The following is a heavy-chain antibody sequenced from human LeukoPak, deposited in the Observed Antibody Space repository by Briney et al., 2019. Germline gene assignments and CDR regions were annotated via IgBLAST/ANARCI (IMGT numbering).Heavy chain of an antibody. J-gene: IGHJ4*02. CDR1: GGTFSSYA. CDR2: IIPILGIA. CDR3: ARSLRYEPDGPIVVVPAASDYEEYFDY. Sequence: ASVKVSCKASGGTFSSYAISWVRQAPGQGLEWMGRIIPILGIANYAQKFQGRVAITTDESTSTAYMELSSLRSEDTAVYYCARSLRYEPDGPIVVVPAASDYEEYFDYWGQGTLVTVSS. V-gene: IGHV1-69*04. D-gene: IGHD2-2*01.